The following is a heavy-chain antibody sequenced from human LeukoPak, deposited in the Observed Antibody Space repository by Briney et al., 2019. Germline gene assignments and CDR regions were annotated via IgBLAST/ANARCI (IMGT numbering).Heavy chain of an antibody. CDR1: GFTFSSYA. CDR2: ISYDGSNK. Sequence: GGSLRLSCAASGFTFSSYAMHWVRQAPGKGLEWVAVISYDGSNKYYADSVKGRFTISRDNSKNTLYLQMNSLRAEDTAVYYCARDRSGGDGYNLPGYWGQGTLVTVSS. CDR3: ARDRSGGDGYNLPGY. V-gene: IGHV3-30*04. J-gene: IGHJ4*02. D-gene: IGHD5-24*01.